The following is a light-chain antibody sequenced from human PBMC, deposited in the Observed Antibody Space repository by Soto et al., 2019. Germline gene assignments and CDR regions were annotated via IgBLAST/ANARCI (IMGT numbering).Light chain of an antibody. CDR3: QKYNSALWT. CDR2: AAS. V-gene: IGKV1-27*01. Sequence: DIQMTKSPSTLSASVGDSDTITCRASQGISNYLAWYQQTPGKVPKLLIYAASTLPAGVPSRFSGSGAGTDFTLTISSLQPDDFATYYCQKYNSALWTFGQGTKVDIK. J-gene: IGKJ1*01. CDR1: QGISNY.